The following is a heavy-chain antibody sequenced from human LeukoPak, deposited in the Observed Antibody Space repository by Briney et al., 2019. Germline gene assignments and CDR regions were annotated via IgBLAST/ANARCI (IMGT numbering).Heavy chain of an antibody. CDR3: ARGDGDYNFDY. J-gene: IGHJ4*02. CDR2: IYYSGST. Sequence: PSETLSLTCTVSGGSVSSGSYYWSWIRQPPGKGLEWVGYIYYSGSTNYNPSLKSRVTISVDTSKNQFSLKLSSVTAADTAVYYCARGDGDYNFDYWGQGTLVTVSS. D-gene: IGHD4-17*01. CDR1: GGSVSSGSYY. V-gene: IGHV4-61*01.